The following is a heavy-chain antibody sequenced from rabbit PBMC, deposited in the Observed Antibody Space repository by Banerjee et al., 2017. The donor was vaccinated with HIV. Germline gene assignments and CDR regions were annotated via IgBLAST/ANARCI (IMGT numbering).Heavy chain of an antibody. CDR3: ARDLDTAWIFNL. CDR2: IYTSSGST. Sequence: QSLEESGGDLVKPGASLTLTCTASGFSFSSSDYMCWVRQAPGKGLELIACIYTSSGSTWYASWVNGRFTISRSTSLNTVDLKLTSLTAADTATYFCARDLDTAWIFNLWGPGTLVTVS. V-gene: IGHV1S43*01. CDR1: GFSFSSSDY. J-gene: IGHJ4*01. D-gene: IGHD1-1*01.